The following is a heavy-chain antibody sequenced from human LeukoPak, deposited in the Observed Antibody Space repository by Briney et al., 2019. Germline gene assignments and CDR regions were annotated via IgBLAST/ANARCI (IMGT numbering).Heavy chain of an antibody. CDR1: GLTFSSYS. CDR2: ISSSSSYI. Sequence: GGSLRLSYAASGLTFSSYSMNWVRQAPGKGLEWVSSISSSSSYIYYADSVKGRFTISRDNAKNSLYLQMNSLRAEDTAVYYCARVYYDSSGYLPDGFQHWGQGTLVTVSS. V-gene: IGHV3-21*01. CDR3: ARVYYDSSGYLPDGFQH. D-gene: IGHD3-22*01. J-gene: IGHJ1*01.